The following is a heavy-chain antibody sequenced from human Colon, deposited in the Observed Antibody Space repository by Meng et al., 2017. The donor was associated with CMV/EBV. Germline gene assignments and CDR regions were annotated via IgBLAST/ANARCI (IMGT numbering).Heavy chain of an antibody. CDR3: TSGYWDETYFDH. Sequence: GESLKISCATSGFTFSDRYMDWVRQAPGRGLEWVGRSRNRANIYTKEYAPSVRGRFTISRDESKKLLFLNMTSLKTEDTDVYDCTSGYWDETYFDHWGQGTLVTVSS. CDR2: SRNRANIYTK. D-gene: IGHD2-8*02. J-gene: IGHJ4*02. CDR1: GFTFSDRY. V-gene: IGHV3-72*01.